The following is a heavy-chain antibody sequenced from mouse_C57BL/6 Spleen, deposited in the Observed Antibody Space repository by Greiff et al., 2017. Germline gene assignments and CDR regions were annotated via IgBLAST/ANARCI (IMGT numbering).Heavy chain of an antibody. CDR3: ARQGLRRGYWYFDV. V-gene: IGHV1-64*01. CDR1: GYTFTSYW. Sequence: VQLQQPGAELVKPGASVKLSCKASGYTFTSYWMHWVKQRPGQGLEWIGMIHPNSGSTNYNEKFKSKATLTVDKSSSTAYMQLSSLTSEDSAVYYCARQGLRRGYWYFDVWGTGTTVTVSS. D-gene: IGHD2-4*01. CDR2: IHPNSGST. J-gene: IGHJ1*03.